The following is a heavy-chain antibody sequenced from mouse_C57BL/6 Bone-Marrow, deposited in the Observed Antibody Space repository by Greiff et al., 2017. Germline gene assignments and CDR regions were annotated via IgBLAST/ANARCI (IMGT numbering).Heavy chain of an antibody. V-gene: IGHV1-55*01. D-gene: IGHD1-1*01. CDR1: GYTFTSYW. CDR2: IYPGSGST. J-gene: IGHJ3*01. Sequence: VQLQQPGAELVKPGASVKMSCKASGYTFTSYWITWVKQRPGQGLEWIGDIYPGSGSTNYNEKFKSKATLTVDTSSSTAYMQLSSLTSEDSAVXYCANDYCGSSCRGAPWFAYWGQGTLVTVSA. CDR3: ANDYCGSSCRGAPWFAY.